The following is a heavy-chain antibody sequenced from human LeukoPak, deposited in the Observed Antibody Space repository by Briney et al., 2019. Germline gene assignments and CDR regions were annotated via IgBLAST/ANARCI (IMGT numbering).Heavy chain of an antibody. CDR2: IRSKAYGGTT. CDR1: GFTFGDYS. Sequence: PGGSLRLSCTASGFTFGDYSMNWVRQAPGKGLEWVGFIRSKAYGGTTEYAASVKGRFTISRDDSKSIAYLQMNSLKTEDTAVYYCTTRIRVKRWLQLEVDYWGQGTLVTVSS. D-gene: IGHD5-24*01. CDR3: TTRIRVKRWLQLEVDY. V-gene: IGHV3-49*04. J-gene: IGHJ4*02.